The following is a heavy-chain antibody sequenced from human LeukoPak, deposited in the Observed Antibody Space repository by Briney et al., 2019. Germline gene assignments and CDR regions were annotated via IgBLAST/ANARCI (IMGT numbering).Heavy chain of an antibody. D-gene: IGHD1-26*01. CDR2: INWNGGST. CDR3: ARVGATWYFQH. Sequence: GGSLRLSCAASGFTFDDYGMSWVRQAPGKGLEWVSGINWNGGSTGYADSVKGRFTISRDNANKSLYLQMNSLRDEDTAVYYCARVGATWYFQHWGQGALVTVSS. CDR1: GFTFDDYG. V-gene: IGHV3-20*04. J-gene: IGHJ1*01.